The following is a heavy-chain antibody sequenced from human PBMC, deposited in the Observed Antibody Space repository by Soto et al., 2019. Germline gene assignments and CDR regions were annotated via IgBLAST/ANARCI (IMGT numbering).Heavy chain of an antibody. V-gene: IGHV2-5*02. Sequence: QITLKESGPTLVKPTQTLTLTCTFSGFSLSTSGVGVGWIRQPPGKALEWLALIYWDDDKRYSPSLKSTLTITKDTSKNQVVLTMTNMDPVDTATSYCAHSISSSWYPSYFDYWGQGTLVTVSS. CDR3: AHSISSSWYPSYFDY. J-gene: IGHJ4*02. D-gene: IGHD6-13*01. CDR2: IYWDDDK. CDR1: GFSLSTSGVG.